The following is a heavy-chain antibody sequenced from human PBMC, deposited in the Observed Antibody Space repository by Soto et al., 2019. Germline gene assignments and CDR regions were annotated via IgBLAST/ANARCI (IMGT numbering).Heavy chain of an antibody. D-gene: IGHD3-22*01. CDR3: AKSRYDSSGYYIIDH. Sequence: SETLSLTCTVSGGSISGRCWSWVRQSPGKGLEWIGYFCYTGSTNYNPSLKSRVTISADRSKTQCSLKLTSVTAADTAVYYCAKSRYDSSGYYIIDHWGQGTLVTVSS. CDR1: GGSISGRC. V-gene: IGHV4-59*01. CDR2: FCYTGST. J-gene: IGHJ5*02.